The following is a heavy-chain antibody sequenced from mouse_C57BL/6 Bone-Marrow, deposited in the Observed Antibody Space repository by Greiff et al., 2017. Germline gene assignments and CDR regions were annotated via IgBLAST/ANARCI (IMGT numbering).Heavy chain of an antibody. J-gene: IGHJ3*01. CDR1: GYTFTSYG. Sequence: QVQLQQSGAELARPGASVKLSCKASGYTFTSYGISWVKQSTGQGLAWIGEINPSSGNTYYNEKFKGKATLTADKSYSTAYMELRSLTSEDSAVYFFATVVPIAYWGQGTLVTVSA. CDR3: ATVVPIAY. CDR2: INPSSGNT. D-gene: IGHD1-1*01. V-gene: IGHV1-81*01.